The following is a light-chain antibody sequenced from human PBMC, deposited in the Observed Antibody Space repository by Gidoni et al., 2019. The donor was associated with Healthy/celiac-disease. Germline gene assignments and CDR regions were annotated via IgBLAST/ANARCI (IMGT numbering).Light chain of an antibody. CDR1: QGISSY. J-gene: IGKJ4*01. CDR3: QQYYSYPPVT. Sequence: AIRMTQSPSSFSASTGDRVTIPCRASQGISSYLAWYQQTPGKAPKLLIYAASTLQSGVPSRFSGSGSGTDFTLTISCLQSEDFATYYCQQYYSYPPVTFGGGTKVEIK. CDR2: AAS. V-gene: IGKV1-8*01.